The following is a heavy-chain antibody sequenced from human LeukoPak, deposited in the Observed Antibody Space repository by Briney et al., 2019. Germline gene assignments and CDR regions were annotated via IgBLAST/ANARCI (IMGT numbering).Heavy chain of an antibody. J-gene: IGHJ4*02. CDR2: IYFSGST. D-gene: IGHD3-22*01. CDR1: GGSFSGYY. CDR3: ARKVAGSGNYDY. V-gene: IGHV4-31*11. Sequence: MSSETLSLTCAVYGGSFSGYYWSWIRQHPGKGLEWIGYIYFSGSTYYNPSLKSRVTISLDTSKNQFSLKLNSVTAADTAMYYCARKVAGSGNYDYWGQGTLVTVSS.